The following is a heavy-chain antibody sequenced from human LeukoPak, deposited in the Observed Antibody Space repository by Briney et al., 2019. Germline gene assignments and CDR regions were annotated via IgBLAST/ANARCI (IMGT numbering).Heavy chain of an antibody. J-gene: IGHJ4*02. CDR1: GGSISSYY. CDR3: ARDRVGATSYFDY. V-gene: IGHV4-4*07. D-gene: IGHD1-26*01. CDR2: IYTRGST. Sequence: SETLSLTCTVSGGSISSYYWSWIRQPAGKGLEWIGRIYTRGSTNYNPSLKSRVTISVDKSKNQFSLKLSSVTAADTAVYYCARDRVGATSYFDYWGQGTLVTVSS.